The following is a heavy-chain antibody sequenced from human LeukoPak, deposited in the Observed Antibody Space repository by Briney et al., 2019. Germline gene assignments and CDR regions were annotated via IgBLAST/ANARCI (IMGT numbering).Heavy chain of an antibody. V-gene: IGHV3-21*01. CDR3: ARDSLTTVTPFDY. CDR1: AFTFSSYS. D-gene: IGHD4-17*01. J-gene: IGHJ4*02. CDR2: ISSSSSYI. Sequence: KAGGSLRLSCAASAFTFSSYSMNWVRQAPGKGLEWVSSISSSSSYIYYADSVKGRFTISRDNAKNSLYLQMNSLRAEDTAVYYCARDSLTTVTPFDYWGQGTLVTVSS.